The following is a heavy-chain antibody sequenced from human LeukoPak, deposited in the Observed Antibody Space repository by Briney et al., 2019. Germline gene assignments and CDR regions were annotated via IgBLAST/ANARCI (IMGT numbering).Heavy chain of an antibody. CDR1: GFTFSSYW. V-gene: IGHV4-34*01. Sequence: GSLRLSCAASGFTFSSYWMSWIRQPPGKGLEWIGEINHSGSTNYNPSLKSRVTISVDTSKNQFSLKLSSVTAADTAVYYCAGGQEEILMVYAMDYWGQGTLVTVSS. CDR3: AGGQEEILMVYAMDY. J-gene: IGHJ4*02. D-gene: IGHD2-8*01. CDR2: INHSGST.